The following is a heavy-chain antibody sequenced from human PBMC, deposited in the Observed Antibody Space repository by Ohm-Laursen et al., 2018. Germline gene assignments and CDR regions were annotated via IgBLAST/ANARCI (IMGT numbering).Heavy chain of an antibody. CDR3: TTGGCSSTSCFGGYYYGMDV. CDR2: IKSKTDGGTT. D-gene: IGHD2-2*01. V-gene: IGHV3-15*01. Sequence: SLRLSCAASGFTFSNAWMSWVRQAPGKGLEWVGRIKSKTDGGTTDYAAPVKGRFTISRDDSKNTLYLQMNSLKTEDTAVYYCTTGGCSSTSCFGGYYYGMDVWGQGTTVTVSS. J-gene: IGHJ6*02. CDR1: GFTFSNAW.